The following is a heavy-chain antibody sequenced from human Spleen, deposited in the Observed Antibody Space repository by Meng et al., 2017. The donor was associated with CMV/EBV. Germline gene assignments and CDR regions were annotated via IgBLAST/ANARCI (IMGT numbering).Heavy chain of an antibody. V-gene: IGHV3-23*01. Sequence: LRLSCAASGFTFSTFDMHWVRQAPGKGLEWVSDINYSGDNTNYADSVKGRFTISRDNSKNTLYLQMNSLRADDTALYYCALTGKFDYWGQGTLVTVSS. CDR3: ALTGKFDY. D-gene: IGHD7-27*01. J-gene: IGHJ4*02. CDR2: INYSGDNT. CDR1: GFTFSTFD.